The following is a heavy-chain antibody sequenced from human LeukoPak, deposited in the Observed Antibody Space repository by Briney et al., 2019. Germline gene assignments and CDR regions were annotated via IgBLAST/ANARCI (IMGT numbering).Heavy chain of an antibody. Sequence: SGPTLVKPTQTLTLTCTFSGFSLSTSGVGVGWIRQPPGKALEWLALTYWDDDKRYSPSLKSRLTITKNTSKNQVVLTMTNMDPVDTATYYCARLIAAAGRDWFDPWGQGTLVTVSS. J-gene: IGHJ5*02. V-gene: IGHV2-5*02. CDR1: GFSLSTSGVG. CDR3: ARLIAAAGRDWFDP. D-gene: IGHD6-13*01. CDR2: TYWDDDK.